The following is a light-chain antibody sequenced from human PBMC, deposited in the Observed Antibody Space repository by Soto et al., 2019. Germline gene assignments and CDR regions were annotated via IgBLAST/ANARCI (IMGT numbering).Light chain of an antibody. CDR3: QQANSLPIT. CDR2: GGS. CDR1: QSIGSY. J-gene: IGKJ5*01. V-gene: IGKV1-39*01. Sequence: DTQRTHSPSSLSASLGDRVTITSRASQSIGSYLNWYQQKPGKAPNLLIHGGSILQSGVPPRFSGGGGGTDFTLTISSLQPEDFATYYCQQANSLPITFGQGTRLEIK.